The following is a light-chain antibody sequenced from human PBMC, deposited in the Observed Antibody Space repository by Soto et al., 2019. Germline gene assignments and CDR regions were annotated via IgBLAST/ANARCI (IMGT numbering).Light chain of an antibody. V-gene: IGLV1-51*01. CDR1: TFNIGNNY. CDR3: GAWESSLNPYV. CDR2: DNN. J-gene: IGLJ1*01. Sequence: QSVLTQPPSVSAPPGRTAIISSSGATFNIGNNYVSWYQQLPGTAPKLLIYDNNKRPSGIPDRFSGSKSGTSATLAITGLQTAGEADYYCGAWESSLNPYVFGTGTKVTVL.